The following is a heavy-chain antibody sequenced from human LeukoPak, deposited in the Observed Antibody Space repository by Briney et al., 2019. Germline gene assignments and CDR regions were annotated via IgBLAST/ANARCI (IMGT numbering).Heavy chain of an antibody. CDR3: TLPGSGNYYGS. J-gene: IGHJ4*02. D-gene: IGHD3-10*01. CDR1: GFSFSGSS. CDR2: IRTRSHSVPP. V-gene: IGHV3-73*01. Sequence: TGGSLRLSCAASGFSFSGSSMHWVRQASGQRPEWVGRIRTRSHSVPPLYAASVNGRFTISRDDSKNTMYLYMNSLNTDDTAVYYCTLPGSGNYYGSWGQGTLVTVSS.